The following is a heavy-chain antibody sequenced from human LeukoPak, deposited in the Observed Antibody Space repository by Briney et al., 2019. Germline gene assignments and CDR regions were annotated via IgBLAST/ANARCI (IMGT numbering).Heavy chain of an antibody. CDR1: GFTLSSYA. Sequence: GGSLRLSCAASGFTLSSYAMSWVRQAAGEGLGWVAVIWYDGMNKYYAVSVKGRFTISRDNSKNTLYVQMNSLRAEDTAVYYCARDLRAMVRGVIAQGYWGQGTLVPVSS. D-gene: IGHD3-10*01. V-gene: IGHV3-33*08. J-gene: IGHJ4*02. CDR3: ARDLRAMVRGVIAQGY. CDR2: IWYDGMNK.